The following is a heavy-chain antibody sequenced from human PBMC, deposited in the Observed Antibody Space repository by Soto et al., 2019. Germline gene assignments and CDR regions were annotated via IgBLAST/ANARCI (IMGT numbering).Heavy chain of an antibody. CDR1: GYIVTSFG. CDR2: ISEYGDS. V-gene: IGHV1-18*01. CDR3: ARGGGAYDV. J-gene: IGHJ3*01. Sequence: QVQLVQSGAEVKKPGATVKVSCKASGYIVTSFGINWVRQAPGQGLEWMGCISEYGDSNYSEKLQDRVSLTTDTYTNTAYMELRSLGSDDTGVYYCARGGGAYDVWRQGTKITVSS.